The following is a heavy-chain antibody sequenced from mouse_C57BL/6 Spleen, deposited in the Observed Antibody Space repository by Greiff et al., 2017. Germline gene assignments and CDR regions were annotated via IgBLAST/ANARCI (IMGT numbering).Heavy chain of an antibody. CDR2: IYPGSGST. V-gene: IGHV1-55*01. D-gene: IGHD2-1*01. CDR3: ARSGDLLSPMDY. Sequence: QVQLKQPGAELVKPGASVKMSCKASGYTFTSYWITWVKQRPGQGLEWIGDIYPGSGSTNYNEKFKSKATLTVDTSSSTAYMQLSSLTSEDSAVYSCARSGDLLSPMDYWGQGTSVTVSS. J-gene: IGHJ4*01. CDR1: GYTFTSYW.